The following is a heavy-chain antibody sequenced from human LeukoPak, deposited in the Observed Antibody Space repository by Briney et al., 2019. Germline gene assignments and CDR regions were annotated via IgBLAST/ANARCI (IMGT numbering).Heavy chain of an antibody. J-gene: IGHJ4*02. CDR1: GFTFSSYS. CDR3: AASPRYKQQLGYFDY. CDR2: ISSSSSTI. Sequence: AGGSLRLSCAASGFTFSSYSMNWVRQAPGKGLEWVSYISSSSSTIYYADSVKGRFTISRDNAKNSLYLQMNSLRPEDTAVYYCAASPRYKQQLGYFDYWGQGTLVTVSS. V-gene: IGHV3-48*01. D-gene: IGHD6-13*01.